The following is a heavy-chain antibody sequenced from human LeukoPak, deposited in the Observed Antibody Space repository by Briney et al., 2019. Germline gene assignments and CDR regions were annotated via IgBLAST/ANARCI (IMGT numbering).Heavy chain of an antibody. CDR3: ARDSTVAGTSAFDI. D-gene: IGHD6-19*01. V-gene: IGHV3-21*01. J-gene: IGHJ3*02. Sequence: GGSLRLSCAASGFTFSSYGMNWVRQAPGKGLEWVSSISSSSSYIYYADSVKGRFTISRDNAKNSLYLQMNSLRAEDTAVYYCARDSTVAGTSAFDIWGQGTMVTVSS. CDR1: GFTFSSYG. CDR2: ISSSSSYI.